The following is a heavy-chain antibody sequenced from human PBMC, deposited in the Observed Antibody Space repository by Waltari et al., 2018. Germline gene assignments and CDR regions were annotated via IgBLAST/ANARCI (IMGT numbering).Heavy chain of an antibody. Sequence: QVQLQESGPGLVKPSETLSLTCAVSGSSISSGYYWGWIRQPPGKGLEWIGSIYHSGSTYYNPSLKSRVTISVDTSKNQFSLKLSSVTAADTAVYYCARAYTGGAFDIWGQGTMVTVSS. CDR1: GSSISSGYY. CDR3: ARAYTGGAFDI. J-gene: IGHJ3*02. CDR2: IYHSGST. D-gene: IGHD1-1*01. V-gene: IGHV4-38-2*01.